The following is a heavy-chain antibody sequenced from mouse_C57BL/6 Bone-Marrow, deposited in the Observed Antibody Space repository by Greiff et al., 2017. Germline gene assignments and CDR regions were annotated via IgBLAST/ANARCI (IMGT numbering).Heavy chain of an antibody. Sequence: EVQLQQSGAELVRPGASVKLSCTASGFNIKDDYMHWVKQRPEQGLEWIGWIDPENGDTEYASKFQGKATITADTSSNTAYLQLSSLTSEDTAVXYCTTDSPPLLDWGQGTTLTVSS. CDR2: IDPENGDT. CDR3: TTDSPPLLD. CDR1: GFNIKDDY. J-gene: IGHJ2*01. V-gene: IGHV14-4*01. D-gene: IGHD2-10*01.